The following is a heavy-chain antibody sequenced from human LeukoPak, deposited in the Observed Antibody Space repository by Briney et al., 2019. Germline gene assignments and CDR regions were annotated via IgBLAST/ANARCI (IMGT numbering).Heavy chain of an antibody. CDR2: ISGSGGST. D-gene: IGHD5-12*01. Sequence: GGSLRLSCAASGFTFNSYAISWVRQAPGKGLEWVSAISGSGGSTYYADSVKGRFTISRDNSKNTLHLQMNSLRAEDTAVYYCAKWRASYGGYEWYFDYWGQGTLVTVSS. CDR1: GFTFNSYA. V-gene: IGHV3-23*01. CDR3: AKWRASYGGYEWYFDY. J-gene: IGHJ4*02.